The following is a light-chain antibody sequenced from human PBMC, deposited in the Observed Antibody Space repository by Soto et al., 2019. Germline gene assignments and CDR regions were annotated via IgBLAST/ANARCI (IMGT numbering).Light chain of an antibody. CDR3: QQFDTYPLT. V-gene: IGKV1-13*02. CDR2: DVS. CDR1: QGISSA. Sequence: AIQLTQSPSSLSASVGDRVTITCRASQGISSAFAWYQQKPGKVPRLLIYDVSSLQSGVPSRFSGSGSGTDFTLTISSLQPEDFATYYCQQFDTYPLTFGQGTRLDVK. J-gene: IGKJ5*01.